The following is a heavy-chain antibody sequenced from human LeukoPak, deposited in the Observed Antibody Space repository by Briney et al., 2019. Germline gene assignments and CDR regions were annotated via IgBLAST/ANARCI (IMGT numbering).Heavy chain of an antibody. CDR3: ARDNDSGYSYALDY. D-gene: IGHD5-18*01. CDR1: GGSFSGYY. Sequence: SETLSLTCAVYGGSFSGYYWSWIRQPPGKGLEWIGEINHSGSTYYNPSLKSRVTISVDTSKNQFSLKLSSVTAADTAVYYCARDNDSGYSYALDYWGRGTLVTVSS. J-gene: IGHJ4*02. V-gene: IGHV4-34*01. CDR2: INHSGST.